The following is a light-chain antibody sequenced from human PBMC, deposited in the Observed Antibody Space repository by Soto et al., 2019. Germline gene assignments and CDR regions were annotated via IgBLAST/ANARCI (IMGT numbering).Light chain of an antibody. J-gene: IGKJ5*01. CDR3: MQALQSPGT. V-gene: IGKV2-28*01. Sequence: DILMTQSPLSLSVTAGEPASISCRSSQSLMHTDGFNYLNWCLQKSGQSPQLLIFFGSNRASGVPYRFSGSGSGTDFTLKISSVEAEDFGAYYCMQALQSPGTFGQGTRVDIK. CDR1: QSLMHTDGFNY. CDR2: FGS.